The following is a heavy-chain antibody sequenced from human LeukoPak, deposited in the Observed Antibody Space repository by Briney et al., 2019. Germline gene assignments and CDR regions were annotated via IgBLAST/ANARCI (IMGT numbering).Heavy chain of an antibody. CDR2: IYYSGST. CDR3: ARGGYCSSTSCCTRWFDP. Sequence: GSLRLSCAASGFTFSSYSMNWVRQPPGKGLEWIGSIYYSGSTYYNPSLKSRVTISVDTSKNQFSLKLSSVTAADTAVYYCARGGYCSSTSCCTRWFDPWGQGTLVTVSS. D-gene: IGHD2-2*02. V-gene: IGHV4-39*01. J-gene: IGHJ5*02. CDR1: GFTFSSYSMN.